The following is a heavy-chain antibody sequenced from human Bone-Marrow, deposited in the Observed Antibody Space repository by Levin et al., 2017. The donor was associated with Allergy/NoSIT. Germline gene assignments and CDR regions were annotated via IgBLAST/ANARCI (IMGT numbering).Heavy chain of an antibody. D-gene: IGHD2-2*01. CDR1: GFTFSNYW. V-gene: IGHV3-74*01. CDR2: INSDGSNT. CDR3: ARGGCSSTSCLDN. J-gene: IGHJ4*02. Sequence: GGSLRLSCAASGFTFSNYWMHWVRQAPGKGLVWVSHINSDGSNTNYADSVKGRFTISRDNAKNTLYLQMNSLRDEDTAVYYCARGGCSSTSCLDNWGQGTQVTVSP.